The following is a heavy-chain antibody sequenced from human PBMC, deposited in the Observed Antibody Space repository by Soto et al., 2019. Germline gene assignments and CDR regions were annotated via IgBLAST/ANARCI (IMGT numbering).Heavy chain of an antibody. Sequence: SETLSLTCAVSGGSISSSNWWSWVRQPPGRGLEWIGEIYHSGSTNYNPSLKSRVTISVDKSNNQFSLTLSSVTAADTAVYYCARSYYDSLGFTVGPWGQGTLVTVSS. CDR1: GGSISSSNW. CDR2: IYHSGST. V-gene: IGHV4-4*02. D-gene: IGHD3-22*01. CDR3: ARSYYDSLGFTVGP. J-gene: IGHJ5*02.